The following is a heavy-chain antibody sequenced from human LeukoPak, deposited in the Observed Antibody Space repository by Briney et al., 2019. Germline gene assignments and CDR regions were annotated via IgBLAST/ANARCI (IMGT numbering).Heavy chain of an antibody. V-gene: IGHV1-8*01. CDR2: MNPNSGNT. J-gene: IGHJ5*02. CDR3: ARGMVEVGAIHWFDP. Sequence: GASVTVSCKASGYTFTSYDINWVRQATGQGLEWMGWMNPNSGNTGYAQKFQGRVTMTRNTSISTAYMELSSLRSEDTAVYYCARGMVEVGAIHWFDPWGQGTLVTVSS. CDR1: GYTFTSYD. D-gene: IGHD1-26*01.